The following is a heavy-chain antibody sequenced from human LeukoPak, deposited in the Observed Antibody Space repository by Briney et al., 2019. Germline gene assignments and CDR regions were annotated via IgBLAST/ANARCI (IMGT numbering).Heavy chain of an antibody. CDR2: ISYDGSNK. V-gene: IGHV3-30-3*01. CDR3: ARVWRGSGWYTVDY. Sequence: GGSLRLSCAASGFTFSSYAMHWVRQAPGKGLEWVAVISYDGSNKYYADSVEGRFTISRDNSKNTLYLQMNSLRAEDTAVYYCARVWRGSGWYTVDYWGQGTLVTVSS. D-gene: IGHD6-19*01. J-gene: IGHJ4*02. CDR1: GFTFSSYA.